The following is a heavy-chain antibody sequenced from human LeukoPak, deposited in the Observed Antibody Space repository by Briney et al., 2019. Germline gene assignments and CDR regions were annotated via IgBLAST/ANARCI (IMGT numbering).Heavy chain of an antibody. D-gene: IGHD5-18*01. Sequence: GGSLRLSCAASGFTFSSYEMNWVRQAPGKGLEWVSYISSGGNTIYYADSVKGRFTISRDNAKNSLYLQMNSLRAEDTAVYYCAREGTAMVSFDYWGQGTLVTVSS. CDR1: GFTFSSYE. CDR2: ISSGGNTI. J-gene: IGHJ4*02. V-gene: IGHV3-48*03. CDR3: AREGTAMVSFDY.